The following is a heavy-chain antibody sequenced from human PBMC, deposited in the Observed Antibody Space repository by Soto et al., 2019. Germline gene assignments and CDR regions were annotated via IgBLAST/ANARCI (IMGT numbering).Heavy chain of an antibody. J-gene: IGHJ4*02. CDR1: GGSISSSTYY. CDR2: IYYSGST. CDR3: ANSYGDYVSY. V-gene: IGHV4-39*02. Sequence: QLQLQESGPGLVKPSETLSLTCTVSGGSISSSTYYWGWIRQPPGKGLELIGSIYYSGSTYYNPFIKSRVTISLDTSKNHSSLKLSSVTAADTAVYYCANSYGDYVSYWGKGTLVTVSS. D-gene: IGHD4-17*01.